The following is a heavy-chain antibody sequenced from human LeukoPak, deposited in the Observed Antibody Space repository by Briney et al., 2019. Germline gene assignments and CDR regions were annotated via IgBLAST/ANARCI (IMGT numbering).Heavy chain of an antibody. V-gene: IGHV3-11*01. CDR1: RLKISDYS. CDR2: INNGGGVI. Sequence: GGSLRLSCAVSRLKISDYSMSWIRQSPGKGLEWVSSINNGGGVIQYANSVKGRFTISRDNAKNSLYLQMNSLTAEDTAVYYCVVQAGLTYYDISFDSWGQGTLVTVSS. CDR3: VVQAGLTYYDISFDS. J-gene: IGHJ5*01. D-gene: IGHD3-9*01.